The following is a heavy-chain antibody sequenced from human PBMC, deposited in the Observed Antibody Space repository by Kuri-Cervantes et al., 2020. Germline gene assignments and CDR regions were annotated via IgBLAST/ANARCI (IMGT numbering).Heavy chain of an antibody. D-gene: IGHD1-20*01. J-gene: IGHJ4*02. CDR2: TNHSGST. Sequence: SETLSLTCAVYGGSFSGYYWSWIRQPPGKGLEWIGETNHSGSTNYNPSLKSRVTISVDTSKNQFSLKLSSVTAEDTAVYYCATPVTGTTHFDYWGQGTLVTVSS. CDR1: GGSFSGYY. CDR3: ATPVTGTTHFDY. V-gene: IGHV4-34*01.